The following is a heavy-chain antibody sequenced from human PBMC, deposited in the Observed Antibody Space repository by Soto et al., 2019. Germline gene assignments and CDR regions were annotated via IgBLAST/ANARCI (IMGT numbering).Heavy chain of an antibody. V-gene: IGHV4-39*07. CDR2: INHSGST. D-gene: IGHD4-17*01. J-gene: IGHJ4*02. CDR1: GGSSSSSGDY. Sequence: SETMSLTCTVSGGSSSSSGDYWGWIRQPPGKGLEWIGEINHSGSTNYNPSLKSRVTISVDTSKNQFSLKLSSVTAADTAVYYCARSQTTVTSYDYWGQGTLVTVSS. CDR3: ARSQTTVTSYDY.